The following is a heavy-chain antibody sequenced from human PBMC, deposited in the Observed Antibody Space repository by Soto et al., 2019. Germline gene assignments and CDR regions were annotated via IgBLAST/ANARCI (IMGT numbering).Heavy chain of an antibody. D-gene: IGHD1-26*01. CDR3: ATGRNSGSYYLWXY. Sequence: PGGSLRLSCAASGFTFSSYAMHWVRQAPGKGLEWVAVISYVGSNKYYADSVKGRFTISRDNSKNTLYLQMNSLRAEDTAVYYCATGRNSGSYYLWXYLGQGTLVTVSS. V-gene: IGHV3-30-3*01. J-gene: IGHJ4*02. CDR2: ISYVGSNK. CDR1: GFTFSSYA.